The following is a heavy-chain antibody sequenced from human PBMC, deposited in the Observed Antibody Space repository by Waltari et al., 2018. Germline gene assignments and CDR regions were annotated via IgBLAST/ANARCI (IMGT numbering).Heavy chain of an antibody. CDR3: ARGGVPDY. D-gene: IGHD2-8*01. V-gene: IGHV4-34*01. CDR2: INHSGST. CDR1: GGSFSGYY. J-gene: IGHJ4*02. Sequence: QVQLQQWGAGLLKPSETLSLTCAVYGGSFSGYYWSWIRQPPGKGLEWIGEINHSGSTNYNPALKSRVTISVDTSKNQFSLKLSSVTAADTAVYYCARGGVPDYWGQGTLVTVSS.